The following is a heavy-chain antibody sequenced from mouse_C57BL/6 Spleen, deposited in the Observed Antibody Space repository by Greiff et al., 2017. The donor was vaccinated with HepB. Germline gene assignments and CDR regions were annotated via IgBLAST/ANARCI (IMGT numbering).Heavy chain of an antibody. CDR1: GFSLTSYG. V-gene: IGHV2-4*01. D-gene: IGHD2-4*01. CDR2: IWRGGST. J-gene: IGHJ2*01. Sequence: VQRVESGPGLVQPSQSLSITCTASGFSLTSYGVHWVRQPPGKGLEWLGVIWRGGSTDYNAAFISRLSISKDNSNSQVFSKMNSLQADDTAIYYCSKFDYYYDGGYFFSYWGQGTTLTVSS. CDR3: SKFDYYYDGGYFFSY.